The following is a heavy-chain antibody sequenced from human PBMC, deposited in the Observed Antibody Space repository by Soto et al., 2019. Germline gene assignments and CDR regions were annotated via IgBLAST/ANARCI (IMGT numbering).Heavy chain of an antibody. D-gene: IGHD5-18*01. V-gene: IGHV4-30-2*01. CDR1: GGSIIIGGYS. CDR3: ARALGGYSYGFRFDY. Sequence: SETLSLTCDVSGGSIIIGGYSWSWIRQPPGKGLEWIGYIYHSGTTYYNPSLKSRVIISVDRSKNQFSLKLSSVTAADTAVYYCARALGGYSYGFRFDYWGQGTLVTVSS. J-gene: IGHJ4*02. CDR2: IYHSGTT.